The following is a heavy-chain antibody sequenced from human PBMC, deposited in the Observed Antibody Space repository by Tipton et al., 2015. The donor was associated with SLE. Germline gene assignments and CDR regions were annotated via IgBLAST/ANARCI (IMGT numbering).Heavy chain of an antibody. J-gene: IGHJ6*03. CDR2: IYSDGTT. Sequence: VQLVQSGGGLVKPGGSLRLSCAASGFSVNNNYMSWVRQAPGKGLEWVSVIYSDGTTYYADSVKGRFTISRDTSKNTVYLQVTGVRGEDTAVYYCAREPDWDVFYYYMDIWGKGTTVTVSS. CDR1: GFSVNNNY. V-gene: IGHV3-66*02. CDR3: AREPDWDVFYYYMDI. D-gene: IGHD1-1*01.